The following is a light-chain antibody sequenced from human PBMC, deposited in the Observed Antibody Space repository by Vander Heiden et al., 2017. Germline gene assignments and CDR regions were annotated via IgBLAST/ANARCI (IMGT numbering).Light chain of an antibody. CDR3: SSYAGRSNYVV. V-gene: IGLV2-8*01. CDR2: EVS. CDR1: SSDVGAYNY. J-gene: IGLJ2*01. Sequence: QSALTQPPSASGSPGQSVTTSCTGTSSDVGAYNYVSWYQQHPGKAPKVMIYEVSKRPSGVADRFSGSKSGNTASLTVAGLRADDEADYYCSSYAGRSNYVVFGGGTKLTVL.